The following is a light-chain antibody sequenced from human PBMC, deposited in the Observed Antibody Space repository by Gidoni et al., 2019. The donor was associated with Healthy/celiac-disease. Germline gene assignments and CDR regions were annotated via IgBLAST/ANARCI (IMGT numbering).Light chain of an antibody. V-gene: IGKV1-39*01. J-gene: IGKJ2*01. CDR3: QQSYSTPLYT. CDR2: AAS. Sequence: DIQMTQSPSSLSASVGDRVTITCRASQDSSSYLNWYQQKPWNAPKLLIYAASSLQSGVPSRFSGSGSGTDFALTISSLQPEDFAAYYCQQSYSTPLYTFGQGTYLEIK. CDR1: QDSSSY.